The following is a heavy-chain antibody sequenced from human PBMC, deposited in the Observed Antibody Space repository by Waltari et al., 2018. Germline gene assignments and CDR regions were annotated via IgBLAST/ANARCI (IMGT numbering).Heavy chain of an antibody. J-gene: IGHJ5*02. CDR3: ARETIHGRRFDP. D-gene: IGHD5-18*01. V-gene: IGHV3-30-3*01. Sequence: QVQLVESGGGVVQPGRSLRLSCAASGFTFSSYAMHWVRQAPGKWLGWLAVISDDGSNKYYAYSVKGRFTISIDNSKNTLYLQMNSLRAEDTAVYYCARETIHGRRFDPWGQGTLVTVSS. CDR2: ISDDGSNK. CDR1: GFTFSSYA.